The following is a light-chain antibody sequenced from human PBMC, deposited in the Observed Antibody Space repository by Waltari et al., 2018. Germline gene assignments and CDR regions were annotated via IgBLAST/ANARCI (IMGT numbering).Light chain of an antibody. J-gene: IGKJ1*01. CDR1: QAIRDS. CDR3: QHYYNIPRT. Sequence: DIQMTQSPSSLSASVGERVTITCRASQAIRDSLAWYQQKPGKAPKLLLYGASRLDSGVPFRFSGSGSGTDFTLTITSLQPEDFATYYCQHYYNIPRTFGQGTKVEVK. CDR2: GAS. V-gene: IGKV1-NL1*01.